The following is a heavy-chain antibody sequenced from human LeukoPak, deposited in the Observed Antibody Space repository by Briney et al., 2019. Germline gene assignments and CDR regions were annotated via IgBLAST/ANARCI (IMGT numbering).Heavy chain of an antibody. CDR2: IWYDGSNK. J-gene: IGHJ4*02. V-gene: IGHV3-30*02. D-gene: IGHD3/OR15-3a*01. CDR3: AKDWTGTSYYFEY. CDR1: GFTFSSYG. Sequence: GGSLRLSCAASGFTFSSYGMHWVRQAPGKGLEWVAFIWYDGSNKYYADSVKGRFTISRDNSKNANALYLQMNSLRAEDTAVYYCAKDWTGTSYYFEYWGQGTLVTVPS.